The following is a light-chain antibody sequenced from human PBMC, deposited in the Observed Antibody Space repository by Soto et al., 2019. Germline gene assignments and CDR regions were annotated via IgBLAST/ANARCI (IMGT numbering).Light chain of an antibody. J-gene: IGLJ3*02. CDR3: AAWDDRLNGWV. CDR1: SSNIGSYP. V-gene: IGLV1-44*01. Sequence: QSVLTQPPSASGTPGQRVTISCSGSSSNIGSYPVNWYQQLPGTAPQLLIYTNNQRPSGVPDRFSGSKSGTSASLAISGLRSEDEADYYCAAWDDRLNGWVFGGGTKLTVL. CDR2: TNN.